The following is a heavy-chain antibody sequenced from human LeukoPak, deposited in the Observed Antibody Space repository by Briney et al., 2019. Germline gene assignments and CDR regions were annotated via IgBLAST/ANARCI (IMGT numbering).Heavy chain of an antibody. J-gene: IGHJ3*02. CDR3: ARIRDGYNDAYDI. V-gene: IGHV1-46*01. CDR1: GYTFTNYY. D-gene: IGHD5-24*01. Sequence: ASVKVSCKASGYTFTNYYIHWVRQAPGQGLEWMGLINPGGGNTNYAQNFQGRVTMTRDTSASTVYMELSSLRSEDTAIFYCARIRDGYNDAYDIWGQGTVVTVPS. CDR2: INPGGGNT.